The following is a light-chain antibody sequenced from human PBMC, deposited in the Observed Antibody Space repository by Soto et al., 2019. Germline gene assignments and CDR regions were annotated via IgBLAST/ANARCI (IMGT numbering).Light chain of an antibody. CDR1: QGIRDF. CDR3: QQFNVYPLT. Sequence: DIQLTQSPSFLSASVGDRVTITCRASQGIRDFLAWYQQKPGKAPKLLIYAASTLQAGVPTRFSGFASATEFTLTISNLQPADSATYYCQQFNVYPLTFGGGTKVEIK. J-gene: IGKJ4*01. CDR2: AAS. V-gene: IGKV1-9*01.